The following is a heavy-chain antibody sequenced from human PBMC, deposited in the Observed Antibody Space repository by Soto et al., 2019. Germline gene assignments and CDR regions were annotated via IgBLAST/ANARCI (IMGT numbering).Heavy chain of an antibody. CDR1: GFTFSSYA. CDR3: AKDQTEWGYSSSSGAFDY. CDR2: ISGSGGST. J-gene: IGHJ4*02. V-gene: IGHV3-23*01. D-gene: IGHD6-6*01. Sequence: GGSLRLSCAASGFTFSSYAMSWVRQAPGKGLEWVSAISGSGGSTYYADSVKGRFTISRDNSKNTLYLQMNSLRAEDTAVYYCAKDQTEWGYSSSSGAFDYWGQGTLVTVSS.